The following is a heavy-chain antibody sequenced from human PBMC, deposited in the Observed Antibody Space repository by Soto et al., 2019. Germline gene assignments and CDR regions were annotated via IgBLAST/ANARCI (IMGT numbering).Heavy chain of an antibody. Sequence: GESLKISCKGSGSNFTSYWIGWVRQMPGKGLECMGIIYPGDSDTRYSPSFQGQVTISADKSISTAYLQWSSLKASDTAMYYCAGGGVRGVITRTRDYYGMDVWGQGTTVTVSS. CDR1: GSNFTSYW. D-gene: IGHD3-10*01. V-gene: IGHV5-51*01. CDR3: AGGGVRGVITRTRDYYGMDV. CDR2: IYPGDSDT. J-gene: IGHJ6*02.